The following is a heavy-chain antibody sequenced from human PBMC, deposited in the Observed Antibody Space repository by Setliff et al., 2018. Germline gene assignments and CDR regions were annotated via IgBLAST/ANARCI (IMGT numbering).Heavy chain of an antibody. J-gene: IGHJ4*02. V-gene: IGHV4-59*01. Sequence: PSETLSLTCTVSGDSINDYYWSWIRQPPGKGLEWIGYVFFTGDTDYNPSLGSRVTISLDRSKTQFSLKLSSVTAADTAVYYCARHRPNLPFDAWGQGALVTAPQ. CDR3: ARHRPNLPFDA. CDR1: GDSINDYY. D-gene: IGHD7-27*01. CDR2: VFFTGDT.